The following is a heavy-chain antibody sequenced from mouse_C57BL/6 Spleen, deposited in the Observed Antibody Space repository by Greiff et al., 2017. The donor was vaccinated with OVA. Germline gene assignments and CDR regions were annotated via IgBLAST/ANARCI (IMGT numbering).Heavy chain of an antibody. V-gene: IGHV7-3*01. Sequence: DVMLVESGGGLVQPGGSLSLSCAASGFTFTDYYMSWVRQPPGKALEWLGFIRNKANGYTTEYSASVKGRFTISRDNSQSILYLQMNALRAEDSATYYCARYRDDYDSYYAMDYWGQGTSVTVSS. CDR2: IRNKANGYTT. J-gene: IGHJ4*01. CDR3: ARYRDDYDSYYAMDY. D-gene: IGHD2-4*01. CDR1: GFTFTDYY.